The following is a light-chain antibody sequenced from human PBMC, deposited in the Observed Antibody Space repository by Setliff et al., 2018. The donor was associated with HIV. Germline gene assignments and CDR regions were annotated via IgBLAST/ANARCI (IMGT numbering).Light chain of an antibody. CDR1: QSVDSTY. J-gene: IGKJ1*01. V-gene: IGKV3-20*01. CDR2: GAS. Sequence: ETVLTQSPGTLSLSPGERVTLSCRASQSVDSTYLAWYQQKPGQAPRLLIYGASSRATGIPDRFSGSGSGTDFGLTISRLEPEDFAVYYCQQYGDSSGTFGQGTKVDIK. CDR3: QQYGDSSGT.